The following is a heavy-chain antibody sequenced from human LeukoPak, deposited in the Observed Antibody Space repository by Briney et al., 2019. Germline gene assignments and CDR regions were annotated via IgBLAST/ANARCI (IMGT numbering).Heavy chain of an antibody. D-gene: IGHD3-9*01. J-gene: IGHJ3*02. CDR2: ISSSSSYI. V-gene: IGHV3-21*01. Sequence: GGSLRLSCAASGFTFSSYSMNWVRQAPGKGLEWVSSISSSSSYIYYADSVKGRFTISRDNAMNSLYLQMNSLRAEDTAVYYCARDHWGYFDRDAFDIWGQGTMVTVSS. CDR1: GFTFSSYS. CDR3: ARDHWGYFDRDAFDI.